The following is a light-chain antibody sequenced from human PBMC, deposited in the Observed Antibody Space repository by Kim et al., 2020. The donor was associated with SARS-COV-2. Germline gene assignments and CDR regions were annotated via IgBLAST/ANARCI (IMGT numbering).Light chain of an antibody. CDR1: SLRSYY. J-gene: IGLJ3*02. Sequence: SSELTQDPAVSVALGQTVRITCQGDSLRSYYASWYQQKPGHAPVLVIYGKNNRPSGIPDRFSGSSSGNTASLTITGAQAEDEADYYCNSRDSSGNLFGGGTQLTVL. V-gene: IGLV3-19*01. CDR2: GKN. CDR3: NSRDSSGNL.